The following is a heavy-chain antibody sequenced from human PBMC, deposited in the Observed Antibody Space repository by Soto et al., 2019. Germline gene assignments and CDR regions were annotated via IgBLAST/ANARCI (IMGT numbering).Heavy chain of an antibody. CDR1: GGSISSYY. J-gene: IGHJ4*02. CDR3: ASSGIAEAGTIVYFDY. V-gene: IGHV4-4*07. CDR2: IYTSGST. Sequence: QVQLQESGPGLVKPSETLSLTCTVSGGSISSYYWSWIRQPAGKGLEWIGRIYTSGSTNYNPSLKSRVTMSVDTSKNQFSLKLSSVTAADTAVYYCASSGIAEAGTIVYFDYWGQGTLVTVSS. D-gene: IGHD6-13*01.